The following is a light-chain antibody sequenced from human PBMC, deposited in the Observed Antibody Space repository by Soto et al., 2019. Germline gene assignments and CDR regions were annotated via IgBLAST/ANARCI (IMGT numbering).Light chain of an antibody. V-gene: IGLV1-44*01. Sequence: QSVLSQPPSASGTPGQRVTISCSGSSSNIGRNIVNWYQQLPGTAPKLRIYSNIHRPSGVPDRFSGSKSGASASLAISGLQSEDEADYYCGAWNDSLNGYVFGTGTKVTVL. CDR2: SNI. CDR1: SSNIGRNI. J-gene: IGLJ1*01. CDR3: GAWNDSLNGYV.